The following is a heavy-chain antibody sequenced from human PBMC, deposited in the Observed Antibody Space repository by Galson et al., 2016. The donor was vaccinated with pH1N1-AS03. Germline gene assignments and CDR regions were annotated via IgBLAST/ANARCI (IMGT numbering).Heavy chain of an antibody. D-gene: IGHD3-22*01. CDR3: ARDFYDSSGYFKASFDY. J-gene: IGHJ4*02. CDR2: INWLGGST. CDR1: GFSFEDYG. Sequence: SLRLSCAASGFSFEDYGMSWVRQAPGKGLEWVSGINWLGGSTGYADSVKGRFTIARDNAKKSLYLQMNSLRVEDTAFYYCARDFYDSSGYFKASFDYWGQGALVTVSS. V-gene: IGHV3-20*04.